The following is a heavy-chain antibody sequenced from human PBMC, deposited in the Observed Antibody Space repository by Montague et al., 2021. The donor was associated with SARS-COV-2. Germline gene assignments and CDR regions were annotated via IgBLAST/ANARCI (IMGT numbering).Heavy chain of an antibody. CDR2: ISHPGST. V-gene: IGHV4-34*01. Sequence: SETLSLTCAVYTESFNGYYWTWIRQPPGKGLEWIGEISHPGSTKYNPSLKSRITISVDTYRKQVFLRLTSVTAADTATYYCVRGVYNRVLFIVSPRYYFDYWGQGNMVAVSA. CDR3: VRGVYNRVLFIVSPRYYFDY. D-gene: IGHD3-10*01. J-gene: IGHJ4*02. CDR1: TESFNGYY.